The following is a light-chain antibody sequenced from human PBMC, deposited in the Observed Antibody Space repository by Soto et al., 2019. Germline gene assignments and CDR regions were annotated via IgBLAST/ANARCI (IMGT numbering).Light chain of an antibody. CDR1: QSLGTY. V-gene: IGKV1-39*01. CDR2: AAS. Sequence: DLQMTQSPSSLSASVGDRVSITCRASQSLGTYLNWYQQKPGKAPRLLIYAASNLQNGVPSRFSGSASETDFTLTISSLHSEDFATYYCQQSHSSPPTFGGGTKVEIK. J-gene: IGKJ4*02. CDR3: QQSHSSPPT.